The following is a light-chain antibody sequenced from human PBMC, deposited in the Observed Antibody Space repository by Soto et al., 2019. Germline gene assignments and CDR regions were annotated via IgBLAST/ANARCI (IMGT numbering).Light chain of an antibody. Sequence: EIVFTQSPGTLSLSPGERATLSCRASQSVFNNHIGWYQQKPGQAHRRLIFGASFRDTGIPDRFSGSGSGTDFTLTISRLEPEDFAVYYCQQYGSSPTTFGQGTKVDI. CDR1: QSVFNNH. J-gene: IGKJ1*01. CDR3: QQYGSSPTT. CDR2: GAS. V-gene: IGKV3-20*01.